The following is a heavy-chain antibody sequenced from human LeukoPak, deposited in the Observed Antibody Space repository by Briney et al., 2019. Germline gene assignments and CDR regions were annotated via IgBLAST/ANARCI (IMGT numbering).Heavy chain of an antibody. CDR1: GGSFSGYY. CDR3: AGASYCSSTSCYTRLRYYFDY. CDR2: INHSGST. D-gene: IGHD2-2*02. Sequence: SETLSLTCAVYGGSFSGYYWSWIRQPPGKGLEWIGEINHSGSTNYNPSLKSRVTISVDTSKNQFSLKLSSVTAADTAVYYCAGASYCSSTSCYTRLRYYFDYWGQGTLVTVSS. J-gene: IGHJ4*02. V-gene: IGHV4-34*01.